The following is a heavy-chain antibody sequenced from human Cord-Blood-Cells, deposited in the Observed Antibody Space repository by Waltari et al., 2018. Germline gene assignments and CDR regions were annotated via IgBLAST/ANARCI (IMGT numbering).Heavy chain of an antibody. Sequence: QVQLVESGGGVVQTGRSRRPSCAASGFTFSIHSLHWVRQAAGKGLEWVAVISYDGSNKYYADSVKGRFTISRDNSKNTLYLQMNSLRAEDTAVYYCARGTSSDYWGQGTLVTVSS. CDR1: GFTFSIHS. J-gene: IGHJ4*02. CDR2: ISYDGSNK. V-gene: IGHV3-30*04. CDR3: ARGTSSDY.